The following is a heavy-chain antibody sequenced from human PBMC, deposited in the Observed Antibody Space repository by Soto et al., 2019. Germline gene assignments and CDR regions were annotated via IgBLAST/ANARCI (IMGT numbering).Heavy chain of an antibody. Sequence: GGSLRLSCAASGFTFSSYGMHWVRQAPGKGLEWVAVIWYDGSNKYYADSVKGRFTISRDNSKNTLYLQMNSLRAEDTAVYYCSRDPVFEGYDNEGMDVWGKGTTVTVSS. J-gene: IGHJ6*04. V-gene: IGHV3-33*01. CDR3: SRDPVFEGYDNEGMDV. CDR2: IWYDGSNK. CDR1: GFTFSSYG. D-gene: IGHD3-9*01.